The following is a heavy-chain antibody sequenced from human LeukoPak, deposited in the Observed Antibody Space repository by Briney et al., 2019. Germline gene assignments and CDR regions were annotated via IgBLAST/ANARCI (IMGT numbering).Heavy chain of an antibody. J-gene: IGHJ3*02. D-gene: IGHD3/OR15-3a*01. CDR3: ARGGPKGAFDI. V-gene: IGHV3-23*01. CDR1: GFTVSSNY. Sequence: GSLRLSCAASGFTVSSNYMSWVRQAPGKGLEWVSAISGSGGSTYYADSVKGRFTISRDNSKNSVYLQMDSLRAEDTAVYYCARGGPKGAFDIWGQGTMVTVSS. CDR2: ISGSGGST.